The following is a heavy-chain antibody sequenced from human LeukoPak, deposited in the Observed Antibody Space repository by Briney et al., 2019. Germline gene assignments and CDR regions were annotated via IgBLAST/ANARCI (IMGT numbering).Heavy chain of an antibody. CDR1: GGTFSSHA. CDR3: ATLSVNVVATAVRGYYFDS. Sequence: ASVKVSCKASGGTFSSHAITWVRQAPGQGLGWMGGIIPILGSANNAQKFQGRVSITTDDSTSTAYMELSGLRSEDTAVYYCATLSVNVVATAVRGYYFDSWGQGTLVTVSS. J-gene: IGHJ4*02. V-gene: IGHV1-69*05. CDR2: IIPILGSA. D-gene: IGHD5-12*01.